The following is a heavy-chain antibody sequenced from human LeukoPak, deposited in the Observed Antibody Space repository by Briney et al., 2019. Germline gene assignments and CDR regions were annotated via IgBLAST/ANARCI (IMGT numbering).Heavy chain of an antibody. J-gene: IGHJ4*02. CDR2: ISSSGGRT. CDR1: GFTFSSYA. CDR3: AKGDSSSWYRNYFDY. V-gene: IGHV3-23*01. D-gene: IGHD6-13*01. Sequence: GGSLRLSCAASGFTFSSYAMTWVRQAPGKGLEWVSAISSSGGRTHYADSVKGRFTISRDNSKNTLYLQMNSLRAEDTAVYYCAKGDSSSWYRNYFDYWGQGTLVTVSS.